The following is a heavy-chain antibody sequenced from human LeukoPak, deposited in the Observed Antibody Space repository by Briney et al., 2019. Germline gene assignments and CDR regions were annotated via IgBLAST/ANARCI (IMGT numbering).Heavy chain of an antibody. Sequence: SVKVSCKASGGTFSSYTISWVRQAPGQGLEWMGRIITILGIANYAQKFQGRVTITADKSTSTAYMELSSLRSEDTAVYYCANRSGYCSTTSCYTYFQHRGQGTLVNVSS. D-gene: IGHD2-2*02. CDR1: GGTFSSYT. J-gene: IGHJ1*01. CDR2: IITILGIA. V-gene: IGHV1-69*02. CDR3: ANRSGYCSTTSCYTYFQH.